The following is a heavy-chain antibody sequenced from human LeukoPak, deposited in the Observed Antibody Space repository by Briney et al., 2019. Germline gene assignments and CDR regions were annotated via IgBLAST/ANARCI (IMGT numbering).Heavy chain of an antibody. D-gene: IGHD3-3*01. V-gene: IGHV3-30*18. J-gene: IGHJ4*02. CDR1: GFTFSSYG. CDR3: AKXXHXFWSAFDY. CDR2: ISYDGSNK. Sequence: PGGSLRLSCAASGFTFSSYGMHWVRQAPGKGLEWVAVISYDGSNKYYADSVKGRFTISRDNSKNTLYLQMNSLRAEDTAVYYCAKXXHXFWSAFDYWGQGTLVT.